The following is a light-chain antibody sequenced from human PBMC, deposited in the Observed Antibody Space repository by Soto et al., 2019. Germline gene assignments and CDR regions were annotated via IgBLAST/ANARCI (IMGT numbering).Light chain of an antibody. Sequence: DLQMTQSPSSLSASVGDRVTITCRASQSISSYLNWYQHKPGKAPKLLIYAASSLQTGVPSRFSGSRSGTDFALTISSLQREDFATYYCQQTDTFPRTFGQGNKVEMK. CDR3: QQTDTFPRT. V-gene: IGKV1-39*01. CDR2: AAS. CDR1: QSISSY. J-gene: IGKJ1*01.